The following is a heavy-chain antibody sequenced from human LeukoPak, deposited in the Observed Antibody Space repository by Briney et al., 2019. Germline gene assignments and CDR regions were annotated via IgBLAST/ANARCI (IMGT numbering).Heavy chain of an antibody. J-gene: IGHJ6*03. CDR1: GFPVSSNY. V-gene: IGHV3-53*01. Sequence: GGSLRLSCAASGFPVSSNYMSWVRQAPGKGLEGVSVIYSGGSTYYADSVKGRFTISRDNSKNTLYLQMNSLRAEDTAVYYCARGRGEYYMDVWGKGTTVTVSS. CDR2: IYSGGST. CDR3: ARGRGEYYMDV. D-gene: IGHD3-10*01.